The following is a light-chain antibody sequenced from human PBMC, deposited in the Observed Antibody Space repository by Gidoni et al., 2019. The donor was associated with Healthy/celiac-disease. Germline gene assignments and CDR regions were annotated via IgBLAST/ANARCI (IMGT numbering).Light chain of an antibody. CDR2: AAS. V-gene: IGKV1-39*01. J-gene: IGKJ1*01. Sequence: DIQMTESPSALSACGGDRGTITCRASHSISSHLNWYQQKPGKAPKPLIHAASSLPSGVPSSSIGSGSGPDFPLPTISLLPQEFATDYCQQRYSTPWAFGQGTKVEIK. CDR1: HSISSH. CDR3: QQRYSTPWA.